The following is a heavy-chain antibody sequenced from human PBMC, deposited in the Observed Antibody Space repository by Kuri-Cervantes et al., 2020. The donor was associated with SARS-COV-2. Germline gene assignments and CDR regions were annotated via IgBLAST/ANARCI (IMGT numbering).Heavy chain of an antibody. Sequence: GGSLRLSCAASGFTFSSYWMSWIRQAPGKGLEWVSYISSSGSTIYYADSVKGRFTIPRDNAKNSLYLQMNSLRAEDTAVYYCARALDPGFLPQTIVAFPYWGQGTLVTVSS. CDR1: GFTFSSYW. V-gene: IGHV3-11*04. J-gene: IGHJ4*02. CDR2: ISSSGSTI. D-gene: IGHD4-11*01. CDR3: ARALDPGFLPQTIVAFPY.